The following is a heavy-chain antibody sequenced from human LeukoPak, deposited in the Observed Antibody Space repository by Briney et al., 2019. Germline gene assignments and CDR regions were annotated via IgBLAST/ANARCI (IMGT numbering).Heavy chain of an antibody. V-gene: IGHV3-48*03. CDR1: GFIFSSYD. CDR3: VKDSEATFDY. CDR2: ISSTGSSI. J-gene: IGHJ4*01. Sequence: PGGSLRLSCAASGFIFSSYDMNWVRQAPGKGLEWISYISSTGSSIYYADSAKGRFTISRDNAKNSLYLRMNSLRADDTAIYYCVKDSEATFDYWGHGTLVTVSS.